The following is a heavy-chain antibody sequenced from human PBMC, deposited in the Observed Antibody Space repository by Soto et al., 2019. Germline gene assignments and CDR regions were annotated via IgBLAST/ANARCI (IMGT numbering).Heavy chain of an antibody. Sequence: QVQLVESGGGVVQPGRSLGLSCAASGFTFNHYGMHWVRQAPGKGLEWVAAISNDGSDKYYADSVKGRLTISRDNSTNTRYLQMNSLRAEATAGYYCAKDQGIAASHGIDWGQGTMVTVSS. CDR1: GFTFNHYG. J-gene: IGHJ3*01. V-gene: IGHV3-30*18. CDR3: AKDQGIAASHGID. CDR2: ISNDGSDK. D-gene: IGHD6-13*01.